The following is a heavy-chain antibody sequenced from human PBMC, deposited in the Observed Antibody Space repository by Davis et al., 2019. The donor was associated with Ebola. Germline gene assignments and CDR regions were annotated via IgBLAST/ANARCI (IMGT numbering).Heavy chain of an antibody. CDR2: IIPMLDIS. V-gene: IGHV1-69*04. CDR3: ARDPSPRETGTEHRMDV. Sequence: AASVKVSCKTSGDTLINSAISWVRQGPGQGLEWMGRIIPMLDISHYSQTFQDRVTITADKSTSTVFLELNSLRSEDTAVYYCARDPSPRETGTEHRMDVWGQGTTVTVSS. J-gene: IGHJ6*02. D-gene: IGHD1-7*01. CDR1: GDTLINSA.